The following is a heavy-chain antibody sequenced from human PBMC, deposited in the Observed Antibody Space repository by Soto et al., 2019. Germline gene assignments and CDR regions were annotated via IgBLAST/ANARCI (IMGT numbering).Heavy chain of an antibody. CDR2: INNDGSET. CDR1: GFTFVNYW. D-gene: IGHD3-10*01. V-gene: IGHV3-7*03. J-gene: IGHJ4*02. CDR3: TRGRGWQTFDY. Sequence: EVHLAESGGGLVQPGGSLRLSCVASGFTFVNYWMTWVRQAPGKEPERVANINNDGSETSYVDSVKGRFIISRDNTKNSLYLQMNSLRAEHTAVFYCTRGRGWQTFDYWGQGTLVTVSS.